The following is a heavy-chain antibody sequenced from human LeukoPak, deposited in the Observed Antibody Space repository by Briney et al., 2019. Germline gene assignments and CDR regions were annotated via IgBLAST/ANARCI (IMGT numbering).Heavy chain of an antibody. D-gene: IGHD3-22*01. CDR3: AKVLTSYDIDY. Sequence: GGSLRLSCAASGITFSSYGMHWVRQAPGKGLEWVAVISYDGSNKYYADSVKGRFTISRDNSKNTLYLQMNSLRAEDTAVYYCAKVLTSYDIDYWGQGTLVTVSS. CDR1: GITFSSYG. J-gene: IGHJ4*02. CDR2: ISYDGSNK. V-gene: IGHV3-30*18.